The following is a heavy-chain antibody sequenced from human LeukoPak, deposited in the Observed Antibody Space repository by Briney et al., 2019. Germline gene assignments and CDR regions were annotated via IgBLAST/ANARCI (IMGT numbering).Heavy chain of an antibody. CDR1: GFTFSSYW. CDR3: ARIQTSVDYFGMDV. D-gene: IGHD4-11*01. Sequence: GGSRRLSCAASGFTFSSYWMSWVRQAPGKGLEWVANIKQDGSEKYYVDSVKGRFTVSRDNAKNALYLQMNSLRAEDTAVYFCARIQTSVDYFGMDVWGQGTTVTVSS. J-gene: IGHJ6*02. CDR2: IKQDGSEK. V-gene: IGHV3-7*01.